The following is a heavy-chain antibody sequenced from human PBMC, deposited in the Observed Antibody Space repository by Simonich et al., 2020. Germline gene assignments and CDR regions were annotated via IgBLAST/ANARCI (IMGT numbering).Heavy chain of an antibody. J-gene: IGHJ2*01. CDR1: GYTFTGYY. CDR3: ARDSYSSWYFDL. V-gene: IGHV1-2*02. D-gene: IGHD6-13*01. Sequence: QVQLVQSGAEVKKPGASVKVSCKASGYTFTGYYMHWVRQAPGQGLERRGWINPNSGGTNYAQKVQGRVTMTRDTSISTAYMELSRLRSDDTAVYYCARDSYSSWYFDLWGRGTLVTVSS. CDR2: INPNSGGT.